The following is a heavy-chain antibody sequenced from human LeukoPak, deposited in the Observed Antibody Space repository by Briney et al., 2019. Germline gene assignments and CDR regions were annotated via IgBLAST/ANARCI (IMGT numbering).Heavy chain of an antibody. J-gene: IGHJ4*02. CDR2: ISSSSSYI. V-gene: IGHV3-21*01. CDR1: GFTFSSYS. D-gene: IGHD5-18*01. Sequence: GGSLRLSCAASGFTFSSYSMNWVRQAPGKGLEWVSSISSSSSYIYYADSVKGRFTISRDNAKNSLYLQMNSLRAEDTAVYYCARDRPLVGYNHGYVFDYWGQGTLVTVSS. CDR3: ARDRPLVGYNHGYVFDY.